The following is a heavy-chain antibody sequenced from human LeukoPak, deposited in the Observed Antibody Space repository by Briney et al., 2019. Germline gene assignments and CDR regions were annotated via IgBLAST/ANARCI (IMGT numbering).Heavy chain of an antibody. V-gene: IGHV4-31*03. J-gene: IGHJ4*02. CDR1: GGSISSGGYY. Sequence: PSETLSLTCTVSGGSISSGGYYWSWIRQHPGKGLEWIGYNYYSGSTYYNPSLKSRVTISVDTSKNQFSLKLSSVTAADTAVYYCARGSCSGGSCYSAGFDYWGQGTLVTVSS. CDR3: ARGSCSGGSCYSAGFDY. CDR2: NYYSGST. D-gene: IGHD2-15*01.